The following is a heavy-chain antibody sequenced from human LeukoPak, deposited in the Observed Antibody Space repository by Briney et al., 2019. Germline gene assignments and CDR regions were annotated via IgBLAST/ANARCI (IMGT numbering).Heavy chain of an antibody. CDR2: IYHSGST. D-gene: IGHD5-18*01. CDR3: ARTTEGGYTYNYFYYYYMDV. V-gene: IGHV4-38-2*02. CDR1: GYSISSGYY. J-gene: IGHJ6*03. Sequence: SETLSLTCTVSGYSISSGYYWGWIRQPPGKGLEWIGSIYHSGSTYYNPSLKSRVTISVDTSKNQFSLKLTSVTAADTAVYYCARTTEGGYTYNYFYYYYMDVWGKGTTVTISS.